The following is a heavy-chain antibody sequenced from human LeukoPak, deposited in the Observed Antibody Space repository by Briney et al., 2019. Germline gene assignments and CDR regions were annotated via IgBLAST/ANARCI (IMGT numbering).Heavy chain of an antibody. Sequence: ASVKVSCKASGYTFTGYYMHWVRQAPGQGLEWMGWINPNSGGTNYAQKFQGRVTMTRDTSISTAYMELSRLRSDDTAVYYCARAREGRDGYNFNYWGQGTLVTVSS. CDR1: GYTFTGYY. CDR2: INPNSGGT. D-gene: IGHD5-24*01. J-gene: IGHJ4*02. V-gene: IGHV1-2*02. CDR3: ARAREGRDGYNFNY.